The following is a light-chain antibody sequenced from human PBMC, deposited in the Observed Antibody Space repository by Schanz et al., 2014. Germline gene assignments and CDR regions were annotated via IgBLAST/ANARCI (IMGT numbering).Light chain of an antibody. CDR1: QSVSSN. CDR3: QHYYSEGRT. J-gene: IGKJ1*01. Sequence: EIVMTQSPATLSVSPGERATLSCRASQSVSSNLAWYQQKPGQAPRLLIYDTSNRATGIPARFSGSGSGTDFTLTISGLQAEDVAVYYCQHYYSEGRTFGQGTKVELK. CDR2: DTS. V-gene: IGKV3D-15*01.